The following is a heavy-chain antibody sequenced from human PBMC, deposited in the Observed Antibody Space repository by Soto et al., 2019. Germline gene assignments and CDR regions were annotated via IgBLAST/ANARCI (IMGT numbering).Heavy chain of an antibody. CDR3: ARRGRYCSSTSCSPADYYYYYGMDV. V-gene: IGHV5-10-1*01. D-gene: IGHD2-2*01. J-gene: IGHJ6*02. CDR2: IDPSDSYT. CDR1: GYSFTSYW. Sequence: GESLKISCKGSGYSFTSYWISWVRQMPGKGLEWMGRIDPSDSYTNYSPSFQGHVTISADKSNSTAYLQWSSLKASDTAMYYCARRGRYCSSTSCSPADYYYYYGMDVWGQGTTVTVSS.